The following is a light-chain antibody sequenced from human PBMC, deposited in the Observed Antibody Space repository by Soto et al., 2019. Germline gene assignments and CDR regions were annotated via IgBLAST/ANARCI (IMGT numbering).Light chain of an antibody. CDR1: QSISSW. Sequence: DIQMTQSPSTLSASVGDRGTITCRASQSISSWLAWYQQKPGKAPKLLIYKASSLESGVPSRFSGSGSGTEFTLTISSLQPDDFATYYCQQYNSYSPLTFVGGTKVEIK. J-gene: IGKJ4*01. V-gene: IGKV1-5*03. CDR2: KAS. CDR3: QQYNSYSPLT.